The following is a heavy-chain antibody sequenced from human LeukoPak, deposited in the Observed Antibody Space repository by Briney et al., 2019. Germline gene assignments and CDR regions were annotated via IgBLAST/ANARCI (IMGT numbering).Heavy chain of an antibody. CDR3: ARDSGVSSAFNFDY. CDR2: INPNSGGT. V-gene: IGHV1-2*02. D-gene: IGHD6-19*01. CDR1: GYTFTGYY. J-gene: IGHJ4*02. Sequence: AASVKVSCKASGYTFTGYYMHWVRQAPGQGLEWMGWINPNSGGTNYAQKFQGRVTMTRDTSISTAYMELSRLRSDDTAVYYCARDSGVSSAFNFDYRGQGTLVTVSS.